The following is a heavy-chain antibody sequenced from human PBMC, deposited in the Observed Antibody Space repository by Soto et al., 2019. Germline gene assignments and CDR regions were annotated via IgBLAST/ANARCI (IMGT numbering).Heavy chain of an antibody. D-gene: IGHD2-2*02. J-gene: IGHJ4*02. Sequence: SETLSLTCTVSGGSVNSESYYWSWIRQPPGKGLEWIGYIYHSGRTNYSPSLKSRVTISIDMSKNQFSLKLTSVTTADTAVYYCAKGGDIVVVPAAIHSTYYFDYWGQGTLVTVSS. CDR3: AKGGDIVVVPAAIHSTYYFDY. CDR1: GGSVNSESYY. V-gene: IGHV4-61*01. CDR2: IYHSGRT.